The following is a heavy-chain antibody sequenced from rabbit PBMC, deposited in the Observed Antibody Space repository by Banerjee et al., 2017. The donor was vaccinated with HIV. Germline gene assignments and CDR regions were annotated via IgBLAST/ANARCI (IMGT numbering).Heavy chain of an antibody. Sequence: RQAPGKGLEWIACIGTSSGTTYYASWAKGRFTISRTSSTTVTLQMTSLTAADTATYFCTRDQYASSRGYFNLWGPGTLVTVS. V-gene: IGHV1S40*01. D-gene: IGHD1-1*01. J-gene: IGHJ4*01. CDR3: TRDQYASSRGYFNL. CDR2: IGTSSGTT.